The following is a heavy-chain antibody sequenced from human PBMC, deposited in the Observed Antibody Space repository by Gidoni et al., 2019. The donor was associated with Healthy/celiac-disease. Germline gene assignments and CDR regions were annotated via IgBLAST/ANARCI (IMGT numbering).Heavy chain of an antibody. CDR1: GCTFDNYG. CDR3: AKDSSSSYFGLFDK. CDR2: ISYKGGSI. Sequence: EVQLVESGGGLVQPGRSLRLSCAAFGCTFDNYGMHWVRQAPGKGLEWVSGISYKGGSIGYADSVKGRFTISRDNAKDSLYLQMNSLRAEDTALYYCAKDSSSSYFGLFDKWGQGTLVTVSS. J-gene: IGHJ4*02. V-gene: IGHV3-9*01. D-gene: IGHD6-6*01.